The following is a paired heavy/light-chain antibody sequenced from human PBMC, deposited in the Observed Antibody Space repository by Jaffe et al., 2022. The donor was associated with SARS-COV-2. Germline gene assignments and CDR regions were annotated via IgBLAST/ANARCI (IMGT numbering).Light chain of an antibody. V-gene: IGKV1-9*01. CDR2: AAS. J-gene: IGKJ5*01. Sequence: DIQLTQSPSFLSASVGDRVTITCRASQGISSYLAWYQQKPGKAPKLLIYAASTLQSGVPSRFSGSGSGTEFTLTISSLQPEDFATYYCQQLNSYPLTFGQGTRLEIK. CDR3: QQLNSYPLT. CDR1: QGISSY.
Heavy chain of an antibody. CDR1: GGTFSSYT. Sequence: QVQLVQSGAEVKKPGSSVKVSCKASGGTFSSYTISWVRQAPGQGLEWMGRIIPILGIANYAQKFQGRVTITADKSTSTAYMELSSLRSEDTAVYYCARAGRRLGELSTPYYYYGMDVWGQGTTVTVSS. V-gene: IGHV1-69*02. D-gene: IGHD3-16*02. J-gene: IGHJ6*02. CDR2: IIPILGIA. CDR3: ARAGRRLGELSTPYYYYGMDV.